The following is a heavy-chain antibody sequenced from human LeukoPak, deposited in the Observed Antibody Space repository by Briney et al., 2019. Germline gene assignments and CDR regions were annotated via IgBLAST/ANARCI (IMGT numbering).Heavy chain of an antibody. CDR2: INHSGST. D-gene: IGHD1-20*01. CDR3: ARVAITGTDGFLNYYYYYYMDV. J-gene: IGHJ6*03. Sequence: PSETLSLTCAVYGGSFSGYYWSWIRQPPGKGLEWIGEINHSGSTNYNPSLKSRVTISVDTSKNQFSLKLSSVTAADTAVYYCARVAITGTDGFLNYYYYYYMDVWGKGTTVTISS. V-gene: IGHV4-34*01. CDR1: GGSFSGYY.